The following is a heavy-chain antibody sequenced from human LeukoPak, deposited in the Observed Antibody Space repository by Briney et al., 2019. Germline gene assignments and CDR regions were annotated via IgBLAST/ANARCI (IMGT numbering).Heavy chain of an antibody. CDR1: GYTFTSYD. Sequence: GASVKVSCKASGYTFTSYDINWVRQATGQGLEWMGWMNPNSGNTGYAQKFQGRVTMTRNTSISTAYMELSSLRSEDTAVYYCARRPQLVRPYYYYYYMAVWRKGTTVTVSS. V-gene: IGHV1-8*01. CDR2: MNPNSGNT. D-gene: IGHD6-13*01. J-gene: IGHJ6*03. CDR3: ARRPQLVRPYYYYYYMAV.